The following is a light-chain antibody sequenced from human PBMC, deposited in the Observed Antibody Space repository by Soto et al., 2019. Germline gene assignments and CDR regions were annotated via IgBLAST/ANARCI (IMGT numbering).Light chain of an antibody. Sequence: EIVLPHSPGTLSLSPGERATLSCRASQSVSSSYLAGYQQKPGQAPRLLIYGASSRATGIPDRFSGSGSGTDFTLTISRLEPEDFAVYYCQQYGSSPPWTFGQGTKVEIK. CDR3: QQYGSSPPWT. CDR1: QSVSSSY. J-gene: IGKJ1*01. CDR2: GAS. V-gene: IGKV3-20*01.